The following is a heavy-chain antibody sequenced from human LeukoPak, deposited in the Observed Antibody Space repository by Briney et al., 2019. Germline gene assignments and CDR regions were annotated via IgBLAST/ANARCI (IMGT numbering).Heavy chain of an antibody. CDR2: ISWDSHNI. J-gene: IGHJ6*02. V-gene: IGHV3-9*01. D-gene: IGHD3-22*01. CDR1: GFTFDDYA. Sequence: PGRSLRLSCATSGFTFDDYAMHWVRQAPGKGLEWVSGISWDSHNIGYAESVKGRFIISRDSAKNSLYLQLNSLRAEDTALYYCARTDDSSEPTYGMDVWGQGTTVTVSS. CDR3: ARTDDSSEPTYGMDV.